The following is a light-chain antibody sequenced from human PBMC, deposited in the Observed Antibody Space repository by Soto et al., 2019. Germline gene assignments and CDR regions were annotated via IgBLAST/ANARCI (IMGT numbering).Light chain of an antibody. CDR3: QQYNSYSST. CDR2: DSS. CDR1: QSISSW. V-gene: IGKV1-5*01. Sequence: DIHMTQSPSTLSASVGDRVTITFRASQSISSWLAWYHQKPWKAPKLLIYDSSSLESGVPSRFSGRGSGTEFNLSISSLQPDDFATDYCQQYNSYSSTFGQGNKLEIK. J-gene: IGKJ2*01.